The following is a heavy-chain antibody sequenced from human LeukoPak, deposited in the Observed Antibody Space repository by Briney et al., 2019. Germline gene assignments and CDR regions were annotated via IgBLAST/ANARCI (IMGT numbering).Heavy chain of an antibody. CDR2: ISISGSKR. CDR3: ANETRPNDY. J-gene: IGHJ4*02. V-gene: IGHV3-23*01. D-gene: IGHD4-23*01. CDR1: AFDFSSHA. Sequence: GGSLRLSCAASAFDFSSHAMTWVRQAPGKGLEWVSAISISGSKRYYADSVKGRFTISRDNSKNTLYLQMDSLRAEDTAVYYCANETRPNDYWGQGTLVTVSS.